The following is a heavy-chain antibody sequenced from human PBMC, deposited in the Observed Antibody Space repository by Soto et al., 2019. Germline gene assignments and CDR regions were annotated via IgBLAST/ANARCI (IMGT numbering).Heavy chain of an antibody. D-gene: IGHD4-17*01. CDR1: GGSFSGYY. J-gene: IGHJ6*02. V-gene: IGHV4-34*01. Sequence: SETLSLTCAVYGGSFSGYYWSWIRQPPGKGLEWIGEINHSGSTNYNPSLKSRVTISVDTSKNQFSLKLSSVTAADTAVYYCARLTRVTTSVYYYGMDVWGQGTTVTVSS. CDR2: INHSGST. CDR3: ARLTRVTTSVYYYGMDV.